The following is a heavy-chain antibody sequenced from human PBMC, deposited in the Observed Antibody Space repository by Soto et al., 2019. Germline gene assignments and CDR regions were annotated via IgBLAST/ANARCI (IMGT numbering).Heavy chain of an antibody. CDR2: ISYDGSNK. J-gene: IGHJ4*02. D-gene: IGHD3-16*01. CDR1: GFTFSSYA. CDR3: AGVRLGAPFDY. V-gene: IGHV3-30-3*01. Sequence: QVQLVESGGGVVQPGRSLRLSCAASGFTFSSYAMHWVRQAPGKGLEWVAVISYDGSNKYYADSVKGRFTISRDNSKNTLFLQMNSLRAEDTAVDYRAGVRLGAPFDYWGQGTLVTVSS.